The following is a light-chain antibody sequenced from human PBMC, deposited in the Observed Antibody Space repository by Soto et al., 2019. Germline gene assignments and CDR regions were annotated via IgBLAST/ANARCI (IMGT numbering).Light chain of an antibody. CDR3: QQSYSLPDT. V-gene: IGKV1-39*01. CDR2: AAS. Sequence: DIQMTQSPSSLSASVGDRVTITCRASQSISGYLNWYQQKPGKAPKVLIYAASSLQTGVPSRFRGSGSETDFMLTISSLQPEDFATYFCQQSYSLPDTFGRGTRLEIK. CDR1: QSISGY. J-gene: IGKJ2*01.